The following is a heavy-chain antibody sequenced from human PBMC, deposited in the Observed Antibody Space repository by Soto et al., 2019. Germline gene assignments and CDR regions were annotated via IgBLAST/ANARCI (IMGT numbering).Heavy chain of an antibody. Sequence: QLHLVQSGAVVKKPGASVTVSCSASGYPVTAYYMHWVRQAPGRGLEWMGGINPATGAAKYTQTFQGRVNMARDTSTSTVFMELGGLTSGDTGVFYCARGGGVGVAGSAAFDMWGQGTLVTVSS. CDR3: ARGGGVGVAGSAAFDM. D-gene: IGHD3-3*01. CDR2: INPATGAA. V-gene: IGHV1-2*02. J-gene: IGHJ3*02. CDR1: GYPVTAYY.